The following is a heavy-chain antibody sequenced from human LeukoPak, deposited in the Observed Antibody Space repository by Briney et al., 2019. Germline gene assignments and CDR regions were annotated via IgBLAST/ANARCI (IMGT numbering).Heavy chain of an antibody. CDR3: ARSDYGCFDY. V-gene: IGHV4-34*01. D-gene: IGHD4-17*01. Sequence: RSETLSLTCAVYGGSFSGYYWSWIRQPPGKGLEWIGEINHSGSTNYNPPLKSRVTISVDTSKNQFSLKLSSVTAADTAVYYCARSDYGCFDYWGQGTLVTVSS. CDR1: GGSFSGYY. CDR2: INHSGST. J-gene: IGHJ4*02.